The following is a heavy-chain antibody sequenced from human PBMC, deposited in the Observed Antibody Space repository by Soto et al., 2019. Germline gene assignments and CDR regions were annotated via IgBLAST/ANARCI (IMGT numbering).Heavy chain of an antibody. V-gene: IGHV3-30*03. J-gene: IGHJ3*02. Sequence: GGSLRLSCAASGFTFSSYGMHWVRQAPGKGLEWVAVISYDGSNKYYADSVKGRFTISRDNAKNSLYLQMNSLRAEDTAVYYCAREINLDIWGQGTMVTVSS. CDR3: AREINLDI. CDR2: ISYDGSNK. CDR1: GFTFSSYG.